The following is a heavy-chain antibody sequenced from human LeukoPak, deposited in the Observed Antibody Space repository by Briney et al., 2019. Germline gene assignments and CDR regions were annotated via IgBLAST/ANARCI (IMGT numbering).Heavy chain of an antibody. D-gene: IGHD3-10*01. CDR2: IYYSGST. CDR3: ARGTQDYRGYYYYMDV. Sequence: PSETLSLTCAVYGGSFSGYYWSWIRQPPGKGLEWIRSIYYSGSTYYNPSLKSRVTISVDTSKNQFSLKLSSVTAADTAVYYCARGTQDYRGYYYYMDVWGKGTTVTVSS. V-gene: IGHV4-34*01. CDR1: GGSFSGYY. J-gene: IGHJ6*03.